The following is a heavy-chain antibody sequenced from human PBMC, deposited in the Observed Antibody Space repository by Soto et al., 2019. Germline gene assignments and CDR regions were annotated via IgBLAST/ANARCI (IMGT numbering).Heavy chain of an antibody. CDR1: GGNFSSYA. J-gene: IGHJ6*02. CDR3: ARGFYGGNSDYYGMDV. D-gene: IGHD4-17*01. Sequence: SVKVSCKASGGNFSSYAISWVRQAPGQGLEWMGGIIPIFGTANCAQKFQGRVTITADKSTSTAYMELSSLRSEDTAVYYCARGFYGGNSDYYGMDVWGQGTTVTVS. CDR2: IIPIFGTA. V-gene: IGHV1-69*06.